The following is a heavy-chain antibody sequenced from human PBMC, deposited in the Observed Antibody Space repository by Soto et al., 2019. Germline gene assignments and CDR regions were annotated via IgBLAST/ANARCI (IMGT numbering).Heavy chain of an antibody. CDR3: ARGNCSGDTCFFGGTH. Sequence: EVQLAESGGVLVQPGGSLRLSCVASGFTFSDHWMHWVSQAPGKGLVWVSRINSGGSRTNYADSVKGRFTISRDNAKNTLYLEMNSLILEDTALYYCARGNCSGDTCFFGGTHWVRGTLVTVSS. CDR1: GFTFSDHW. J-gene: IGHJ4*02. D-gene: IGHD2-21*02. V-gene: IGHV3-74*01. CDR2: INSGGSRT.